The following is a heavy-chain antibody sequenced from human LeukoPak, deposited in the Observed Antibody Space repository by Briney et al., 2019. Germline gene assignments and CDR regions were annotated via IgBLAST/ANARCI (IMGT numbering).Heavy chain of an antibody. CDR2: FDPEDGGS. Sequence: ASVKVSCKVSGASLSETSIHWVRQAPGQWLEWMGGFDPEDGGSIFAQSFQGRFSMTEDTSTDTAYMELRSLRLQDTAVYYCATADKWEPLDYWGQGTLVTVSS. V-gene: IGHV1-24*01. D-gene: IGHD1-26*01. J-gene: IGHJ4*02. CDR1: GASLSETS. CDR3: ATADKWEPLDY.